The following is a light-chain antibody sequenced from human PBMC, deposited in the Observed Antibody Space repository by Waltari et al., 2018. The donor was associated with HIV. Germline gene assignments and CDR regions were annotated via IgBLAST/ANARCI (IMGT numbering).Light chain of an antibody. Sequence: QSALPQPASVSGSPGQSIPISCTGTSSDVGGYNYVSWYQQHPGKAPKLMIYDVSKRPSGVSNRFSGSKSGNAASLTISGLQAEDEADYYCSSYTSSSTVLFGGGTKLTVL. CDR1: SSDVGGYNY. V-gene: IGLV2-14*03. CDR3: SSYTSSSTVL. CDR2: DVS. J-gene: IGLJ2*01.